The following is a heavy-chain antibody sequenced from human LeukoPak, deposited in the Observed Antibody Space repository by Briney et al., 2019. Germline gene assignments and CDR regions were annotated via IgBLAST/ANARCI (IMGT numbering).Heavy chain of an antibody. CDR3: ARDIPGNSGRNFDY. CDR2: IYYSGST. Sequence: SETLSLTCTVSGGSISSSSYYWGWIRQPPGKGLEWIGSIYYSGSTYYNPSLKSRVTISVDTSKNQFSLKLSSVTAADTAVYYCARDIPGNSGRNFDYWGQGTLVTASS. D-gene: IGHD4-23*01. J-gene: IGHJ4*02. V-gene: IGHV4-39*07. CDR1: GGSISSSSYY.